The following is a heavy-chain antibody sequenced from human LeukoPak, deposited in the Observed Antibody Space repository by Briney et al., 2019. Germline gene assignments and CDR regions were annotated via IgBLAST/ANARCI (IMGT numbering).Heavy chain of an antibody. J-gene: IGHJ3*01. D-gene: IGHD4/OR15-4a*01. CDR2: IDPDDSGS. CDR3: AGVRAGANRAFDA. Sequence: GGSLRLSCAASGFTFSRYWMHWVRQAPGEGLVWVSRIDPDDSGSSYADSVKGRFTISRDNAKNTLWLQMNSLRADDTAVYYCAGVRAGANRAFDAWGQGTVVAVSS. V-gene: IGHV3-74*01. CDR1: GFTFSRYW.